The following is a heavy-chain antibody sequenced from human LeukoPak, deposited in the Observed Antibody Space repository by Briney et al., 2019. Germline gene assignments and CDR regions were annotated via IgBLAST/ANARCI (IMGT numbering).Heavy chain of an antibody. Sequence: GGSLRLSCAASGFTFSSYSMTWVRQAPGKGLEWVSYISSSSSTIYYADSVKGRFTISRDNAKNSLYLQMNSLRAEDTAVYYCARDERGPRLTTPDGFDIWGPRDNGHRLF. CDR2: ISSSSSTI. D-gene: IGHD4-17*01. CDR3: ARDERGPRLTTPDGFDI. V-gene: IGHV3-48*01. CDR1: GFTFSSYS. J-gene: IGHJ3*02.